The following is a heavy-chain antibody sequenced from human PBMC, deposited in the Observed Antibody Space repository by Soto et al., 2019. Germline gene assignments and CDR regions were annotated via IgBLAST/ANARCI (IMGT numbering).Heavy chain of an antibody. D-gene: IGHD3-16*02. J-gene: IGHJ4*02. V-gene: IGHV4-34*01. Sequence: QVQLQQWGAGLLKPSETLSLTCAVYGGSFSDNYWSWIRQPPGKGLEWIGEISHSGGTNYNPSLKTRLIISIVTSKYQFSLKLNSLTAADTAVYYCARFQEGLVPPFDYWGQGTLVTVSS. CDR3: ARFQEGLVPPFDY. CDR1: GGSFSDNY. CDR2: ISHSGGT.